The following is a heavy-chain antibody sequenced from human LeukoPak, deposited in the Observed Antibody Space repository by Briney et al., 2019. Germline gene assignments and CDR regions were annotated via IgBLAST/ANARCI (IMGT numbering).Heavy chain of an antibody. CDR1: GFTFSNAW. D-gene: IGHD3-10*01. V-gene: IGHV3-15*01. CDR2: IKSKTDGGTT. Sequence: PGGSLRLSCAASGFTFSNAWMSWVRQAPGKGLEWVGRIKSKTDGGTTDYAAPVKGRFTISRDDSKNTLYLQMNSLRPEDAAVYFCAKELHGSGNYAFDYWGQGTLVTVS. J-gene: IGHJ4*02. CDR3: AKELHGSGNYAFDY.